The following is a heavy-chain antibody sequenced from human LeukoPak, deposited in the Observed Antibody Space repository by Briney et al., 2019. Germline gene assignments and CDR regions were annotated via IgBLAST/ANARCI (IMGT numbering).Heavy chain of an antibody. D-gene: IGHD3-10*01. CDR2: INHSGST. CDR1: GGSFSGYY. V-gene: IGHV4-34*01. Sequence: PSETLSLTCAVYGGSFSGYYWSWIRQPPGKGLEWIGEINHSGSTNYNPSLKSRVTISVDTSKNQFSLKLSSVTAADTAVYYCARERGMVRGVISTRYMDVWAKGPRSPSP. CDR3: ARERGMVRGVISTRYMDV. J-gene: IGHJ6*03.